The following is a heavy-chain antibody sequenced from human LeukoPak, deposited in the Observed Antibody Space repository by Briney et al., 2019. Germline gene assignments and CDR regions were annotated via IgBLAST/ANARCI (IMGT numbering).Heavy chain of an antibody. CDR1: GGSISSGGYS. Sequence: SETLSLTCAVSGGSISSGGYSWSWIRQPPGKGLEWIGYIYQSGSTYYTPSLKSRVTISVDRSKNQFSLKLSSVTAPDTAVYYCARSTVTTEFDYWGQGTLVTVSS. D-gene: IGHD4-17*01. J-gene: IGHJ4*02. V-gene: IGHV4-30-2*01. CDR3: ARSTVTTEFDY. CDR2: IYQSGST.